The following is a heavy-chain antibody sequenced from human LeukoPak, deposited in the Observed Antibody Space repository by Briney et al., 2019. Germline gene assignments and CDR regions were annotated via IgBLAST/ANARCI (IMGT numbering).Heavy chain of an antibody. CDR3: ARDYGDYNFDY. CDR1: GGSISSGGYY. V-gene: IGHV4-39*02. J-gene: IGHJ4*02. Sequence: PSETLSLTCNVSGGSISSGGYYWSWIRQLPGEGLEWIGNIYYRGSAYYNPSLKSRVTISVDTSKNHFSLKLNSVTAADTAVYYCARDYGDYNFDYWGQGTLVTVSS. D-gene: IGHD4-17*01. CDR2: IYYRGSA.